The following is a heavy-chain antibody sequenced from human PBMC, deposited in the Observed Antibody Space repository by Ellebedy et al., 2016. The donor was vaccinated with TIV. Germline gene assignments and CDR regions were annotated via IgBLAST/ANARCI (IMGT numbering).Heavy chain of an antibody. D-gene: IGHD2-15*01. CDR3: ARGIRMPSDY. V-gene: IGHV1-8*01. Sequence: AASVKVSCKASGYTFTSYDINWVRQATGQGLEWMGWMNPDSGNTAYAQKFQVRVSMTRNTSISPAYLELSNLRSDDTAVYDCARGIRMPSDYWGQGTLVTVSS. CDR1: GYTFTSYD. CDR2: MNPDSGNT. J-gene: IGHJ4*02.